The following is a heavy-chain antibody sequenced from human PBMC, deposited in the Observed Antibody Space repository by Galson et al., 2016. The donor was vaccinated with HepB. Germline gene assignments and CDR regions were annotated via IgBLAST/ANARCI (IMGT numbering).Heavy chain of an antibody. Sequence: SLRLSCAASGFTFDVYAMHWVRQAPGKGLEWVSGISWNSGRIGYADSVKGRFTISRDNAKNSLFLRMNSLRPEDTALYYCAKDTSYSSSWFYFDYWGQGALVAVSS. V-gene: IGHV3-9*01. D-gene: IGHD6-13*01. CDR2: ISWNSGRI. CDR3: AKDTSYSSSWFYFDY. J-gene: IGHJ4*02. CDR1: GFTFDVYA.